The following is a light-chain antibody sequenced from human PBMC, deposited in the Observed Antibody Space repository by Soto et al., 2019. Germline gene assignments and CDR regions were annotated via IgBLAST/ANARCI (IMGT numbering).Light chain of an antibody. CDR1: QSVSSSY. V-gene: IGKV3-20*01. Sequence: EIVLTQSPGTLSLSPGERATLSCRASQSVSSSYLASYQQKPGQAPRLLIYGASSRATGIPDRFSGSASGTDFTLTIRSLAPGDFEVYSCQKYGSTHITFRQWARLDLK. J-gene: IGKJ5*01. CDR3: QKYGSTHIT. CDR2: GAS.